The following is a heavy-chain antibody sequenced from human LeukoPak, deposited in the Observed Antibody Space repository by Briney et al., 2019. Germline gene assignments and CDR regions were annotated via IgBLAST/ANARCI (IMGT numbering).Heavy chain of an antibody. Sequence: SETLSLTCTVSGGSISSYYWSWIRQPPGKGLEWIGYIYYSGSTNYNPSLKSRVTISVDTSKNQFSLKLSSVTAADTAVYYCARERGPYSRGMDVWGQGTTVTVSS. CDR1: GGSISSYY. J-gene: IGHJ6*02. V-gene: IGHV4-59*01. CDR3: ARERGPYSRGMDV. D-gene: IGHD1-26*01. CDR2: IYYSGST.